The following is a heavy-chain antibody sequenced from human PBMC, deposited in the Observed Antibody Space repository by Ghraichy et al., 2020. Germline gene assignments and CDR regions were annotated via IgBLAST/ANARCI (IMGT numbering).Heavy chain of an antibody. CDR3: AKDRSTYYHDSSGYYSH. D-gene: IGHD3-22*01. J-gene: IGHJ1*01. V-gene: IGHV3-21*04. CDR1: GFTFISYR. Sequence: GGSLRLSCAASGFTFISYRMNWVRQAPGKGLEWVSFIDSSSSYIEYADSVKGRFTISRDNSKNTLYLQMNSLRAEDTAVYYCAKDRSTYYHDSSGYYSHWGQGTLVTVSS. CDR2: IDSSSSYI.